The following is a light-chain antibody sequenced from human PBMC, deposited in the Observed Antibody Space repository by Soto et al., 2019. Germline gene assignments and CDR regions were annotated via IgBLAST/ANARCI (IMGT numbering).Light chain of an antibody. Sequence: QSVLTQPPSASGTPGQRVTFSCSGSSSNIGPNYVYWYQQLPGTAPKLLIYTNNRRPSGVPDRFSGSKSGTSASLSISGLRSEDEADYYCAAWDDSLSAAVFGEGTQLTVL. CDR2: TNN. J-gene: IGLJ7*01. CDR1: SSNIGPNY. V-gene: IGLV1-47*01. CDR3: AAWDDSLSAAV.